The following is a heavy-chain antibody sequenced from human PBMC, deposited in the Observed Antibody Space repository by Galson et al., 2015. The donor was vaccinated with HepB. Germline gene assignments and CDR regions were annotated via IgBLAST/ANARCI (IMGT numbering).Heavy chain of an antibody. CDR3: ARASPDKYSSGWFFDY. V-gene: IGHV4-4*02. CDR2: IYHSGST. CDR1: GGSISSSNW. Sequence: ETLSLTCAVSGGSISSSNWWSWVRQPPGKGLEWIGEIYHSGSTNYNPSLKSRVTISVDKSKNQFSLKLSSETAADTAVYYCARASPDKYSSGWFFDYWGQGTLVTVSS. D-gene: IGHD6-19*01. J-gene: IGHJ4*02.